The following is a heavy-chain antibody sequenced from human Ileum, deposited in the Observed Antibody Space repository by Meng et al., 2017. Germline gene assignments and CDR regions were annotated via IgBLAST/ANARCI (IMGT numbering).Heavy chain of an antibody. D-gene: IGHD6-6*01. CDR3: ARSSTSPASYFFDY. Sequence: ASTPVPETLVEHVSLCFTCYGGTRRSGSYYWRWIAQPPVMGLEWIVHIYYSGSTNYNPSLKSRVTISVDMSKNQFSLKLNSVSAADTAIYFCARSSTSPASYFFDYWGQGTLVTVSS. V-gene: IGHV4-61*01. J-gene: IGHJ4*02. CDR1: GGTRRSGSYY. CDR2: IYYSGST.